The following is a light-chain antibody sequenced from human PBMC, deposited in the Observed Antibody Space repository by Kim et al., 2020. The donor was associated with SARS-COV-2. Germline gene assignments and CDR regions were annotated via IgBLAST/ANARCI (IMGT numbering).Light chain of an antibody. CDR3: CSYACCYTSVV. CDR2: DVS. V-gene: IGLV2-11*01. J-gene: IGLJ2*01. Sequence: QSALTQPRSVSGSPGQSVNISCTGTSSDVGGYNYVSWYQQHPGKAPKLMIYDVSKRPSWVPDRFSGSKSGNTASLTVSGLQAEDEADYYYCSYACCYTSVVFGGGTQLTVL. CDR1: SSDVGGYNY.